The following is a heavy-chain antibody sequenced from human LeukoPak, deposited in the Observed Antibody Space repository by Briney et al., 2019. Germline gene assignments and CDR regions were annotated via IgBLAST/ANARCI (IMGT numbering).Heavy chain of an antibody. V-gene: IGHV1-58*01. Sequence: GASVKVSCKASGFTFTTSAVQWGRQARGQRLEGIGWIVVGSGNTNYAQKFQERVTITRDMSTSTAYMELSSLRSEDTAVYFCAAGSGWYRFDYWGQGTLVTVSS. D-gene: IGHD6-19*01. J-gene: IGHJ4*02. CDR2: IVVGSGNT. CDR3: AAGSGWYRFDY. CDR1: GFTFTTSA.